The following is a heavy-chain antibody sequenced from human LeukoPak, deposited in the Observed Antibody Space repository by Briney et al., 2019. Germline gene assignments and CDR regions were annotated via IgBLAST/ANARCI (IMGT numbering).Heavy chain of an antibody. V-gene: IGHV3-48*03. CDR3: ARDLSVARNYSMDV. J-gene: IGHJ6*02. CDR2: ISGSGETT. D-gene: IGHD6-19*01. Sequence: GGSLRLSCGASGFTFSSYEMNWVRQAPGKGLEWVSYISGSGETTYYADSVQGRFTISRDNAKNSLYLQMNSLRAEDTAVYYCARDLSVARNYSMDVWGQGTTVTVSS. CDR1: GFTFSSYE.